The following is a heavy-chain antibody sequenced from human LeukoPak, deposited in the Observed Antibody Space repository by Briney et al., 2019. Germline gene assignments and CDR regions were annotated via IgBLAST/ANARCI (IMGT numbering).Heavy chain of an antibody. V-gene: IGHV4-59*08. Sequence: PSETLSLTCTVSGGSISSSYWSWIRQPPGKGLEWIGYIYYSGSTNYNPSLKSRVTISVDTSKNQVSLKLSSVTAADTAVYYCATYLSSGWYGVGIFDYWGQGTLVTVSS. CDR1: GGSISSSY. CDR3: ATYLSSGWYGVGIFDY. D-gene: IGHD6-19*01. CDR2: IYYSGST. J-gene: IGHJ4*02.